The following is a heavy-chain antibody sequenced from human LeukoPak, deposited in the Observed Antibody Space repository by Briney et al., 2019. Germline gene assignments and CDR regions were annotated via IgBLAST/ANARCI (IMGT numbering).Heavy chain of an antibody. CDR2: ISAHNGNT. V-gene: IGHV1-18*01. Sequence: ASVKVSCKASGYTFTSYGISWVRQAPGQGLEWMGWISAHNGNTNYAQKLQGRVTMTTDTSTSTAYMELRSLRSDDTAVYYCARDWAPLTGYYSAEYFQHWGQGTLVTVSS. J-gene: IGHJ1*01. D-gene: IGHD3-9*01. CDR3: ARDWAPLTGYYSAEYFQH. CDR1: GYTFTSYG.